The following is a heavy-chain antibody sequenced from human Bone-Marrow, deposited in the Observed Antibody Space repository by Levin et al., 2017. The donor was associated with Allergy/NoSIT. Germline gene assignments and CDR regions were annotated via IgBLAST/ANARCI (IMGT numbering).Heavy chain of an antibody. D-gene: IGHD5/OR15-5a*01. CDR3: ARGLGVYDLSLDV. V-gene: IGHV3-53*01. CDR1: GFTVSTKY. J-gene: IGHJ6*02. Sequence: GESLKISCAASGFTVSTKYMSWVRQAPGKGLEWVSIIYSGGSTFYADSVKGRFTISRDNSKNTLYLQMNSLRAEDTAVYYCARGLGVYDLSLDVWGQGTTVTVSS. CDR2: IYSGGST.